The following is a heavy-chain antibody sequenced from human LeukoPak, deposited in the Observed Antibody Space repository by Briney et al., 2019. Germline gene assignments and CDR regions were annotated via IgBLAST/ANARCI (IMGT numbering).Heavy chain of an antibody. CDR2: ISSSSSYI. J-gene: IGHJ4*02. D-gene: IGHD1-26*01. V-gene: IGHV3-21*01. CDR1: GFTFSNAW. CDR3: ARVLGATFDY. Sequence: GGSLRLSCAASGFTFSNAWMNWVRQAPGKGLEWVSSISSSSSYIYYADSVKGRFTISRDNAKNSLYLQMNSLRAEDTAVYYCARVLGATFDYWGQGTLVTVSS.